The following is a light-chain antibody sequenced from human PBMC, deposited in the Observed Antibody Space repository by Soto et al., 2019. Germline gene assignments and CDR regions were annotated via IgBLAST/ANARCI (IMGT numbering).Light chain of an antibody. J-gene: IGLJ1*01. Sequence: QSAPTQPASVSGSPGQSITVSCTGTYSDIGTYDSVSWYQYHPGRAPKLLIYGVNRRPSGISYRFSASKSGNTASLTISGLEAEDEADYYCTSYRADTTYVFGSGTKLTVL. CDR2: GVN. CDR3: TSYRADTTYV. CDR1: YSDIGTYDS. V-gene: IGLV2-14*01.